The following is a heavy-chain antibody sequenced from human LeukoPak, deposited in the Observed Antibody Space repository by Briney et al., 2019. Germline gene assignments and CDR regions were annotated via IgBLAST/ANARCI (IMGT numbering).Heavy chain of an antibody. J-gene: IGHJ4*02. CDR2: IYSGGST. CDR3: ARGRCSSTSCFPDY. V-gene: IGHV3-53*01. CDR1: GFTFSSNY. D-gene: IGHD2-2*01. Sequence: GGSLRLSCAASGFTFSSNYMSWVRQAPGKGLEWVSVIYSGGSTYYADSVKGRFTISRDNSKNTLYLQMNSLRAEDTAVYYCARGRCSSTSCFPDYWGQGTLVTVSS.